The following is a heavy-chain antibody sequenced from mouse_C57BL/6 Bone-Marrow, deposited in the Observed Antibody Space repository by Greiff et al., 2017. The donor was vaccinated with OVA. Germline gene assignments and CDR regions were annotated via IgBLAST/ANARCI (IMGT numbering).Heavy chain of an antibody. Sequence: EVKLQESGAELVRPGASVKLSCTASGFNIKDDYMHWVKQRPDQGLEWIGWIDPENGDTEYASKFQGKAPITTDKAYNTAYLQLSSLTSEDTSVYYCTTIYDYGSSYSYWYFDVWGTGTTVTVSS. CDR1: GFNIKDDY. D-gene: IGHD1-1*01. J-gene: IGHJ1*03. CDR3: TTIYDYGSSYSYWYFDV. V-gene: IGHV14-4*01. CDR2: IDPENGDT.